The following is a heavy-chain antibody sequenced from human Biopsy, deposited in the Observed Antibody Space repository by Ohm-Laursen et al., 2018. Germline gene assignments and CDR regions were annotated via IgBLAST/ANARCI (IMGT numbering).Heavy chain of an antibody. Sequence: SLRLSCSASGFTFSGFSMNWVRQAPGKGLEWVSSISASGNHIYYTDSVKDRFTVSRDNGKNSVYLQMNSLRVEDTAVYYCVRDGEAKYCKHGVCPSDFWGQGTLVTVSS. V-gene: IGHV3-21*01. D-gene: IGHD2-8*01. CDR2: ISASGNHI. CDR1: GFTFSGFS. CDR3: VRDGEAKYCKHGVCPSDF. J-gene: IGHJ4*02.